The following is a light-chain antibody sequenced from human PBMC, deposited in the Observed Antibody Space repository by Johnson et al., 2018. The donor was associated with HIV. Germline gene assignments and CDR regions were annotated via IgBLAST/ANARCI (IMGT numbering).Light chain of an antibody. V-gene: IGLV1-51*02. CDR1: SSNIGNNY. J-gene: IGLJ1*01. CDR2: ENN. CDR3: GTWDNSLSVYV. Sequence: QSVLTQSPSVSAAPGQKVTISCSGSSSNIGNNYVSWYQQLPGTAPKLLIYENNMRPSGIPDRFSGSKSGTSTTLGITGLQSGDEADYYCGTWDNSLSVYVFGTGTKVTVL.